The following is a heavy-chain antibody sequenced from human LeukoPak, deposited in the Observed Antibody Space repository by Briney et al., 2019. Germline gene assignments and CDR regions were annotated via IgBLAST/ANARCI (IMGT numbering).Heavy chain of an antibody. CDR3: ARHERDVSLDHAFDI. CDR2: IYYSGST. J-gene: IGHJ3*02. V-gene: IGHV4-59*08. CDR1: GGSISSYY. Sequence: SEALSLTCTISGGSISSYYWSWIRQPPGKGLEWIGYIYYSGSTSYNTSLRSRVKILVDTSKNQFSLKLRSVTAADTAVYYCARHERDVSLDHAFDIWGQGTMVTVSS. D-gene: IGHD5-24*01.